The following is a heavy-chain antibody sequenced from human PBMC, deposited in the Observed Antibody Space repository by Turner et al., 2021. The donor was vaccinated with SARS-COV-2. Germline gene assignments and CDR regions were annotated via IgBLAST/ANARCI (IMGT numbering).Heavy chain of an antibody. V-gene: IGHV3-66*01. CDR1: GFTVSSNY. CDR3: AREIDDYVWGSYRRGY. J-gene: IGHJ4*02. CDR2: IYSGGST. Sequence: EVQLLESGGGLVQPGGSLRLSCAASGFTVSSNYMSWVRQAPGKGLEWVPIIYSGGSTYYADSVKGRFTISRDNSKNTLYLQMNSLRAEDTAVYYCAREIDDYVWGSYRRGYWGQGTLVTVSS. D-gene: IGHD3-16*02.